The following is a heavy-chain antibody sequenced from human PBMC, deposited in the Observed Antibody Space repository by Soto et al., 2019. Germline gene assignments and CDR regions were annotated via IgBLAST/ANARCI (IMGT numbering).Heavy chain of an antibody. Sequence: QVQLQQWGAGLLKPSETLSLTCAVYGGSFSGYYWSWIRQPPGKGLEWIGEINHSGSTNYNPSLKSRVTISVDTSKNQFSLKLSSVAAADTAVYYCARKRGGAAAPPSLPFQHWGQGTLVTVSS. J-gene: IGHJ1*01. CDR3: ARKRGGAAAPPSLPFQH. CDR1: GGSFSGYY. V-gene: IGHV4-34*01. CDR2: INHSGST. D-gene: IGHD6-13*01.